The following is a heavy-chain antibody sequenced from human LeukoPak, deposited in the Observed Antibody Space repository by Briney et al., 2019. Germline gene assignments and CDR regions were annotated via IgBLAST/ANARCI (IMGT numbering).Heavy chain of an antibody. CDR3: ARGRYSGYDSLDY. CDR2: INAGNGNT. D-gene: IGHD5-12*01. J-gene: IGHJ4*02. V-gene: IGHV1-3*01. CDR1: GYTFTSYA. Sequence: ASVNVSCKASGYTFTSYAMHWVRQAPGQRLEWMGWINAGNGNTKYSQKFQGRVTITRDTSASTAYMELSSLRSEDTAVYYCARGRYSGYDSLDYWGQGTLVTVSS.